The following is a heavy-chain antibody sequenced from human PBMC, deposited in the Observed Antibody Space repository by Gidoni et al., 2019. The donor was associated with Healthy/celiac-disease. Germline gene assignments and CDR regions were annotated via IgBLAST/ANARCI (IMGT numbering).Heavy chain of an antibody. V-gene: IGHV4-59*01. CDR3: ARVSGIQLWLDY. CDR2: IYYSGST. D-gene: IGHD5-18*01. Sequence: QVQLQESGPGLVKPSETLSSPCTVSGGSISSYYWSWIRQPPGKGLDWIGYIYYSGSTNYNPSLKSRVTISVDTSKNQFSLKLSSVTAADTAVYYCARVSGIQLWLDYWGQGTLVTVSS. CDR1: GGSISSYY. J-gene: IGHJ4*02.